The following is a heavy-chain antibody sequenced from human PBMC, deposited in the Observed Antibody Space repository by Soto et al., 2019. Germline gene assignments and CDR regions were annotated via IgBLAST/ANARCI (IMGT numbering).Heavy chain of an antibody. CDR3: GGGPDYRNNYYYGMDV. CDR2: ISGSGHNT. D-gene: IGHD3-10*01. CDR1: GFIFDPYA. J-gene: IGHJ6*02. Sequence: HPGGSLRLSCTASGFIFDPYAMSWVRQAPGKGLECISTISGSGHNTYYADSVKGRFTISRDSSKDTVYLRMNNLRADDTAVYFCGGGPDYRNNYYYGMDVWGQGTTVTVSS. V-gene: IGHV3-23*01.